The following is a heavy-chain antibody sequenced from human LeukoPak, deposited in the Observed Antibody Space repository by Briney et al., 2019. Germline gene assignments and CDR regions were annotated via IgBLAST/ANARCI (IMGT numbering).Heavy chain of an antibody. CDR1: GFTVSSNE. CDR3: AKMGLGSVVVVAARDY. CDR2: ISGGST. V-gene: IGHV3-38-3*01. Sequence: PGGSLRLSCAASGFTVSSNEMSWVRQAPGKGLEWVSSISGGSTYYADSRKGRFTISRDNSKNTLYLQMNSLRAEDTAVYYCAKMGLGSVVVVAARDYWGQGTLVTVSS. D-gene: IGHD2-15*01. J-gene: IGHJ4*02.